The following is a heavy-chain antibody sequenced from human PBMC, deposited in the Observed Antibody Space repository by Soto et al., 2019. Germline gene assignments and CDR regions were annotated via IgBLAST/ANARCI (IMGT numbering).Heavy chain of an antibody. D-gene: IGHD1-26*01. CDR3: VRQPRMATLFLNTDGTDI. CDR1: GVSLSSNIHY. Sequence: QPHLQESGPGLVKPSETLSLTCNVSGVSLSSNIHYWGWIRQSPGKGLEWIASIFYRGTTYQSPSLRSRVTISIDTSKNKFSLILTSVTAADTAVYYCVRQPRMATLFLNTDGTDIWGQGTMVTVSS. CDR2: IFYRGTT. V-gene: IGHV4-39*01. J-gene: IGHJ3*02.